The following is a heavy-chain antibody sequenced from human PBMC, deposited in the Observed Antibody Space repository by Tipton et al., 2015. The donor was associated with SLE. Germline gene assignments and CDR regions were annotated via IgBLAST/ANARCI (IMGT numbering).Heavy chain of an antibody. Sequence: GSLRLSCAASGFTVSGNYMNWVRQAPGKGLEWVSVIYAGGATYYADSVKGRFTISRDNSKNTLYLQINSLRAEDTAVYYCAKDRYSSSLYYFDYWGQGTLVTVSS. CDR1: GFTVSGNY. CDR3: AKDRYSSSLYYFDY. D-gene: IGHD6-13*01. V-gene: IGHV3-53*01. CDR2: IYAGGAT. J-gene: IGHJ4*02.